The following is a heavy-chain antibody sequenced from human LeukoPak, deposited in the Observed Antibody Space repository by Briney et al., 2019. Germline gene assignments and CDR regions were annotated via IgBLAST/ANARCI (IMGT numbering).Heavy chain of an antibody. CDR3: ARDIAAAGYMDV. V-gene: IGHV4-31*03. D-gene: IGHD6-13*01. J-gene: IGHJ6*02. Sequence: PSQTLSLTCTVSGGSISSGGYYWSWIRQHPGKGLEWIGYIYYSGSTYYNPSLKSRVTISVDTSKNQFSLKLSSVTAADTAVYYYARDIAAAGYMDVWGQGTTVTVSS. CDR2: IYYSGST. CDR1: GGSISSGGYY.